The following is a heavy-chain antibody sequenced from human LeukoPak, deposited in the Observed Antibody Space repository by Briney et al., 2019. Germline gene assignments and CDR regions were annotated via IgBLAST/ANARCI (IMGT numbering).Heavy chain of an antibody. CDR3: ATSLITMIGGGY. CDR2: IKQDASER. J-gene: IGHJ4*01. Sequence: GTSLRLSCVATGFTFSQYGIHWVRQAPGKGLEWVANIKQDASERYYVDSVKGRFTISRDNAKNSLYLQMNSLRAEDTAVYYCATSLITMIGGGYWGQGTLVTVSS. D-gene: IGHD3-22*01. CDR1: GFTFSQYG. V-gene: IGHV3-7*01.